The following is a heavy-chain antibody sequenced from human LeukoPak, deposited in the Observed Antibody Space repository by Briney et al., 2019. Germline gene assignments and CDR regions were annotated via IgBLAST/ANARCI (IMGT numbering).Heavy chain of an antibody. CDR3: ARLPDSSGYYNYYYYYGMDV. J-gene: IGHJ6*02. D-gene: IGHD3-22*01. Sequence: PSETLSLTCAVSRGSISSYNWSWIRQPPGRGLEWIGSIHYSGSTSYNSSLKSRVTISVDTSKNQFSLKLSSVTPADTAVYYCARLPDSSGYYNYYYYYGMDVWGQGTTVTVSS. V-gene: IGHV4-59*01. CDR2: IHYSGST. CDR1: RGSISSYN.